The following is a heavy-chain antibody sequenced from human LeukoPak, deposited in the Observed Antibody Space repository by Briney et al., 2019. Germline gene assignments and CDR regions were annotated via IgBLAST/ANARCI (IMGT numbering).Heavy chain of an antibody. CDR3: ARDQIVPLDYFDY. V-gene: IGHV4-39*07. J-gene: IGHJ4*02. CDR2: IYYSGST. CDR1: GGSISSSSFY. D-gene: IGHD2/OR15-2a*01. Sequence: TPSETLSLTCTVSGGSISSSSFYWGWIRQPPGKGLEWIGSIYYSGSTYYNPSLKSRVTISVDTSKNQFSLKLSSVTAADTAVYYCARDQIVPLDYFDYWGQGTLVTVSS.